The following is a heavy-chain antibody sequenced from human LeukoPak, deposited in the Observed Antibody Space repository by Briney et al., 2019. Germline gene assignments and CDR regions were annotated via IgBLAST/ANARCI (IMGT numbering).Heavy chain of an antibody. Sequence: GGSLRLSCAASGFRFSTYSMNWVRQAPGKALEWISYISHSGGAEHYTDSVKGRFTISRDNAKNALYLQMNSLRAEDTAVYFCARDYVFAFDYWSQGTLVTVSS. CDR1: GFRFSTYS. CDR2: ISHSGGAE. D-gene: IGHD3-10*02. J-gene: IGHJ4*02. V-gene: IGHV3-48*01. CDR3: ARDYVFAFDY.